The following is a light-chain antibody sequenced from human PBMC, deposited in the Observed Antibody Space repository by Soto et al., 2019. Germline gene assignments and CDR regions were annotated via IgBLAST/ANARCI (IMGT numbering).Light chain of an antibody. Sequence: QSVLTQPPSASGTPGQRVTISCSGSSSNIGSNTVNWYQQFPGTAPKLLNYSNNQRPSGVPDRFSGSKSGTSASLAISGLQSEDEVDYYCAAWDDSLNGVVFGGGTKLTVL. CDR3: AAWDDSLNGVV. V-gene: IGLV1-44*01. CDR2: SNN. J-gene: IGLJ2*01. CDR1: SSNIGSNT.